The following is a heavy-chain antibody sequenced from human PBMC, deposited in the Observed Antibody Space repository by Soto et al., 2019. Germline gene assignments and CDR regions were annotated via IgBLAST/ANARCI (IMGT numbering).Heavy chain of an antibody. CDR1: GFTFSSSW. CDR2: IKGDGSEK. Sequence: EVQLVESGGGLVQPGGSLKLSCAASGFTFSSSWMNWVRQAPGKGLEWVANIKGDGSEKYYVDSVKGRFTISRDNAKNSLYLQMNSQRAEDTAVYYCAAGFPPDFWGQGTLVTVSS. J-gene: IGHJ4*02. D-gene: IGHD3-10*01. V-gene: IGHV3-7*01. CDR3: AAGFPPDF.